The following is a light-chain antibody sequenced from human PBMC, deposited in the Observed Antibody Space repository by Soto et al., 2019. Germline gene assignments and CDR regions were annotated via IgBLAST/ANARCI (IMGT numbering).Light chain of an antibody. Sequence: DIQMTQAPSTVSASVGDRVTITGRAIQSISSWLAWYQQKPGKAPKLLIYDASSLESGVPSRFSGSGSGTEFTLTISSLQPDDFATYYCQQYNSYWTFGQGTKVDTK. CDR3: QQYNSYWT. CDR1: QSISSW. CDR2: DAS. J-gene: IGKJ1*01. V-gene: IGKV1-5*01.